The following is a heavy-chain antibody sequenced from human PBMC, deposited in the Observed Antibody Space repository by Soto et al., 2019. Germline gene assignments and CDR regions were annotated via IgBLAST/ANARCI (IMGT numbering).Heavy chain of an antibody. Sequence: ASVKVSCKASGYTFTSYGISWVRPAPGQGLEWMGWISAYNGNTNYAQKLQGRVTMTTDTSTSTAYMELRSLRSDDTAVYYCALDYGDPEPMDVWGKGTTVTVSS. D-gene: IGHD4-17*01. CDR3: ALDYGDPEPMDV. J-gene: IGHJ6*03. CDR2: ISAYNGNT. V-gene: IGHV1-18*01. CDR1: GYTFTSYG.